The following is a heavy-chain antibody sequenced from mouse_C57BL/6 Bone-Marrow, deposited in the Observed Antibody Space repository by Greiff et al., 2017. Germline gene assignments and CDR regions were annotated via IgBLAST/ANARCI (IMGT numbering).Heavy chain of an antibody. Sequence: QVQLQQSGAELVRPGASVTLSCKASGYTFTDYEMHWVKQTPVHGLEWIGAIDPETGGTAYNQKFKGKAILTADKSSSTAYMELRSLTSEDSAVYYCTRSTTGYFDYWGQGTTLTVSS. D-gene: IGHD1-1*01. CDR2: IDPETGGT. J-gene: IGHJ2*01. CDR3: TRSTTGYFDY. V-gene: IGHV1-15*01. CDR1: GYTFTDYE.